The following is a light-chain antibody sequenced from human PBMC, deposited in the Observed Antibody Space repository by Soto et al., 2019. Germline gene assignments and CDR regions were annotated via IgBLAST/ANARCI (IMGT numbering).Light chain of an antibody. CDR1: SSDVGGYNY. Sequence: QSALTEPARVSGSTGQSITISCTGTSSDVGGYNYVSWYQQHPGKAPKLMIYEVSNRPSGVSNRFSGSKSGNTASLTISGLQAEDEADYYCSSYTSSSTWVFGGGTQLTVL. CDR2: EVS. CDR3: SSYTSSSTWV. J-gene: IGLJ3*02. V-gene: IGLV2-14*01.